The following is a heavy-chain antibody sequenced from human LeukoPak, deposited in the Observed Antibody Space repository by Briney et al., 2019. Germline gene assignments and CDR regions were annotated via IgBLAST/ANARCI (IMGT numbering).Heavy chain of an antibody. CDR3: ARGRNIEMTTMSGGSDY. CDR1: GYTFTDYY. Sequence: ASVKVSCKATGYTFTDYYMHWVRQAPGQGLEWMGWLNPNSGDTNYAQKFQGRVSMTRDTSISTAYMDLSDLRSDDTAVYYCARGRNIEMTTMSGGSDYWGQGTLVTVSS. CDR2: LNPNSGDT. V-gene: IGHV1-2*02. D-gene: IGHD5-24*01. J-gene: IGHJ4*02.